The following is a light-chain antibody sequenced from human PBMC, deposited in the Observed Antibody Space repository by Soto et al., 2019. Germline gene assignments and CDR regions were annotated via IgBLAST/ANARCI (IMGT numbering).Light chain of an antibody. CDR2: YDS. CDR3: QVWDTSSDHVV. J-gene: IGLJ3*02. Sequence: SYELTQPPSVSVAPGETARITCGGNNFRSKSVHWYQQKPGQAPVLVIYYDSDRPSGIPERFSGSNSGNTATLTISRVEAGDEADYSCQVWDTSSDHVVFGGGTKLTVL. CDR1: NFRSKS. V-gene: IGLV3-21*04.